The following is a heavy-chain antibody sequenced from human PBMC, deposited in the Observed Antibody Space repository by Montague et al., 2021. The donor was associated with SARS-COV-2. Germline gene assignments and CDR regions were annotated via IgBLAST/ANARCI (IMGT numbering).Heavy chain of an antibody. CDR2: INHSGTT. Sequence: SETLSLTRTLSGGSISSASYYWAWVRQPPGKGLEWIGTINHSGTTFYXLSLKSRVTISVDTSKNQVSLKLTSVTAADTAVYYCARRGQSAVNCFFDLWGRGTLVTVSS. CDR3: ARRGQSAVNCFFDL. V-gene: IGHV4-39*01. J-gene: IGHJ2*01. D-gene: IGHD6-19*01. CDR1: GGSISSASYY.